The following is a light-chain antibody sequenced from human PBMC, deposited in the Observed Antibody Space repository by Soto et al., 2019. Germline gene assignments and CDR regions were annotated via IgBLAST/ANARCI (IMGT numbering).Light chain of an antibody. J-gene: IGLJ1*01. CDR2: DVS. CDR3: CSYAGNSYV. CDR1: SSDVGGYNY. Sequence: QSALTQPRSVSGSPGQSVTISCTGTSSDVGGYNYVSWYQQHPGEAPKLMIYDVSKRPSGFPDRFSGSKSGNTASLTISGLQAEDEADYYCCSYAGNSYVFGTGTRSPS. V-gene: IGLV2-11*01.